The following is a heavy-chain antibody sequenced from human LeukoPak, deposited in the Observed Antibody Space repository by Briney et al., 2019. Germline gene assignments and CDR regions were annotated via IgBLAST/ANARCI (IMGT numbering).Heavy chain of an antibody. D-gene: IGHD3-22*01. CDR2: LSGSGGST. V-gene: IGHV3-23*01. Sequence: PGGSLRLSCAASGFTFSIYGMSWVRQAPGKGLEWVSALSGSGGSTYYVDSVKGRFTISRDNAKNSLYLQMNSLRAEDTAVYYCARVLRYDNSGHDSFDIWGQGTMVTVSS. J-gene: IGHJ3*02. CDR3: ARVLRYDNSGHDSFDI. CDR1: GFTFSIYG.